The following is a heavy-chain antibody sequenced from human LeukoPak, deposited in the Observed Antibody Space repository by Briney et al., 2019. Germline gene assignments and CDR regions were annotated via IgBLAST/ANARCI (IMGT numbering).Heavy chain of an antibody. CDR1: GFSFSNYV. CDR2: ISTSGAGT. CDR3: AKDRLDGAAAEY. Sequence: KTGESLRPSCAASGFSFSNYVMSWVRQTPGKGLEWVSVISTSGAGTYYAESVKGRFTISRDNSKNTVYLQMNSLRAEDTAVYHCAKDRLDGAAAEYWGQGTLVTVSS. V-gene: IGHV3-23*01. D-gene: IGHD6-13*01. J-gene: IGHJ4*02.